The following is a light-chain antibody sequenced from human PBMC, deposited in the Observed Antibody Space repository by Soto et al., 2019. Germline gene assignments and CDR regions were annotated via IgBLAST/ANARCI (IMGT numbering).Light chain of an antibody. Sequence: EIWMTQSQATLSVSPGERATLSWGASQSVTNNLAWSQQKPGQAPRLLIYGASSRATGIPARFSGSGSGTEFTLTISSLQPEDFAVYYCQQHNNWPSTFGQGTKVDI. CDR1: QSVTNN. J-gene: IGKJ1*01. V-gene: IGKV3-15*01. CDR2: GAS. CDR3: QQHNNWPST.